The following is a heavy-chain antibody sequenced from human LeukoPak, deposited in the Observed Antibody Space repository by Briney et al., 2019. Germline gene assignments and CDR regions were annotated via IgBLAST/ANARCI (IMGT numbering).Heavy chain of an antibody. J-gene: IGHJ4*02. D-gene: IGHD1-14*01. CDR1: GFTFSSYE. CDR2: ISSSGSTI. Sequence: GGSLRLSCAASGFTFSSYEMNWVRQAPGKGLEWVSYISSSGSTIYYADSVKGRFTISRDNAKNSLYLQMNSLRAEDTAVYYCARIVGVRKTPQTEPELDYWGQGTLVTVSS. CDR3: ARIVGVRKTPQTEPELDY. V-gene: IGHV3-48*03.